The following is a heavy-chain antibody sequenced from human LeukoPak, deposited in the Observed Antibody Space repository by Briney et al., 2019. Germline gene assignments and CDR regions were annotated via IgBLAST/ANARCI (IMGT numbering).Heavy chain of an antibody. CDR1: GFTFSSYS. J-gene: IGHJ4*02. Sequence: GGSLRLSCAASGFTFSSYSMNWVRQAPGRGLEWVSSISSSSSYIYYADSVKGRFTISRDNAKNSLYLQMNSLRAEDTAVYYCARERYYYDSSGFDYWGQGTLVTVSS. V-gene: IGHV3-21*01. CDR3: ARERYYYDSSGFDY. D-gene: IGHD3-22*01. CDR2: ISSSSSYI.